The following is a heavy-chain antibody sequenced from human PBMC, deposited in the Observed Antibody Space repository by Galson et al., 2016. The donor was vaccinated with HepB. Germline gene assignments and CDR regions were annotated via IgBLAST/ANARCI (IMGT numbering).Heavy chain of an antibody. Sequence: SLRLSCAASEFTFSSYWMNWVRQTPGKGLEWVSSISGSGSRTKYADSVKGRFTISRDNAKNSLYLQMNSLRVEDTAVYYCARQAVCGGDCYDYWGQGTLVTVSS. CDR2: ISGSGSRT. CDR1: EFTFSSYW. V-gene: IGHV3-21*06. CDR3: ARQAVCGGDCYDY. D-gene: IGHD2-21*01. J-gene: IGHJ4*02.